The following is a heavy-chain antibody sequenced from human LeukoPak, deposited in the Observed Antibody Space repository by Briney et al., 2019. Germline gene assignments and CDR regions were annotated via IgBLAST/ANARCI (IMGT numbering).Heavy chain of an antibody. Sequence: PGGSLRLSCAASGFTFSDYYMTWIRQAPGKGLEWLSYISNTGGTVFYADSVMGRFTVSRDNAKRSLYLQIKSLRDDDTAVNHCALGTINKDYYFGMDVWGQGTTVTVSS. D-gene: IGHD2-8*01. J-gene: IGHJ6*02. CDR3: ALGTINKDYYFGMDV. CDR2: ISNTGGTV. CDR1: GFTFSDYY. V-gene: IGHV3-11*01.